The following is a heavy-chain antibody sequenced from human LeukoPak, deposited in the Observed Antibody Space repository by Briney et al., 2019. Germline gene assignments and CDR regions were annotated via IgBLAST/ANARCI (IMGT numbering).Heavy chain of an antibody. CDR2: ITSDGGST. CDR1: GFTFSNYN. V-gene: IGHV3-64D*09. Sequence: GGSLRLSCSASGFTFSNYNMHWVRQAPGEGPEYVSTITSDGGSTNYADSVKGRFTISRDNSKSTLYLQMTSLRPEDTVLYYCVKEFGTGRPDPWGQGTLVTVSS. J-gene: IGHJ5*02. CDR3: VKEFGTGRPDP. D-gene: IGHD1-1*01.